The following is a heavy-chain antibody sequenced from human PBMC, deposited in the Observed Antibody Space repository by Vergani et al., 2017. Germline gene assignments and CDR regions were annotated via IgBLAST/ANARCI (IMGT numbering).Heavy chain of an antibody. CDR3: ARRGGYSSSSAQFDP. Sequence: QVQLQQWGAGLLKPSETLSLTCAVYGGSFSGYYWSWIRQPPGKGLEWIGEINHSGSTNYNPSLKSRVTISLDTSKNQFSLKLSSVTAADTALYYCARRGGYSSSSAQFDPWGQGTLVTVSS. CDR1: GGSFSGYY. V-gene: IGHV4-34*01. J-gene: IGHJ5*02. CDR2: INHSGST. D-gene: IGHD6-6*01.